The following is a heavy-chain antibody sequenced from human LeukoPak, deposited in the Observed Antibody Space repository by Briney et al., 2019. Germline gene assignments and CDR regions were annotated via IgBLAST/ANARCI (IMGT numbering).Heavy chain of an antibody. Sequence: SETLSLTCAVFGGSLSDHDWTWIRQPPGKGLEWVGEINHRGATNYNPALKSRVTFSLDKSNNHVSLKQNTLPAADHAVFYCARGKGDLSMIVMIVTAVEFYFACWGPGTLVTVPS. V-gene: IGHV4-34*01. CDR2: INHRGAT. CDR1: GGSLSDHD. D-gene: IGHD3-22*01. CDR3: ARGKGDLSMIVMIVTAVEFYFAC. J-gene: IGHJ4*02.